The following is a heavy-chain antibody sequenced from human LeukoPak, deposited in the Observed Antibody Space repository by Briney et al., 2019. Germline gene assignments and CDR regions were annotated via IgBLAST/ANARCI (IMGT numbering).Heavy chain of an antibody. J-gene: IGHJ4*02. CDR3: ATLGRGYSYGYLFY. D-gene: IGHD5-18*01. CDR1: GFTFSSYG. Sequence: GGTLRLSCAASGFTFSSYGMSWVRQAPGKGLEWVSAISGSGGSTYYADSVKGRFTISRDNSKNTLYLQMNSLRAEDTAVYYCATLGRGYSYGYLFYWGQGTLVTVSS. CDR2: ISGSGGST. V-gene: IGHV3-23*01.